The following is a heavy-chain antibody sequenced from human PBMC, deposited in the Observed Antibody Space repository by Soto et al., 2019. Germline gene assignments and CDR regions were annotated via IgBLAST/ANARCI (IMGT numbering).Heavy chain of an antibody. CDR3: TTDVDFWSGYYDAFDI. J-gene: IGHJ3*02. V-gene: IGHV3-15*07. CDR2: IKSKTDGGTT. CDR1: GFTFSNAW. Sequence: EVQLVESGGGLVKPGGSLRLSCAASGFTFSNAWMNWVRQAPGKGLEWVGRIKSKTDGGTTDYAAPVKGRLTISRDDSKNTLYLQMNSLKTEDTAVYYCTTDVDFWSGYYDAFDIWGQGTMVTVSS. D-gene: IGHD3-3*01.